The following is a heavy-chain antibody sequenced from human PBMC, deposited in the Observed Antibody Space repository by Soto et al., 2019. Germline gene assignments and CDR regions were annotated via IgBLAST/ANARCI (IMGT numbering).Heavy chain of an antibody. D-gene: IGHD3-9*01. CDR3: ARAYILTGISYYYGMYV. CDR2: IYYSGST. J-gene: IGHJ6*02. CDR1: GGSISSYY. V-gene: IGHV4-59*01. Sequence: QVQLQESGPGLVKPSETLSLTCTVSGGSISSYYWSWIRQPPGKGLEWIGYIYYSGSTNYNPSLKSRVTISVDTSKNQFSLKLSSVTAADTAGYYCARAYILTGISYYYGMYVWGQGTTVTVSS.